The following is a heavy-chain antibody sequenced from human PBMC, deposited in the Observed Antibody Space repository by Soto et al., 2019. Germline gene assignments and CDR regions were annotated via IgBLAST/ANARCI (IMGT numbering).Heavy chain of an antibody. CDR2: ISAYNGNT. CDR3: ARGRYDFWSGYADHNYYYYYYGMDV. V-gene: IGHV1-18*01. Sequence: ASVKVSCKASGYTFTSYGISWVRQAPGQGLEWMGWISAYNGNTNYAQKLQGRVTMTTDTSTSTAYMELRSLRSDDTAVYYCARGRYDFWSGYADHNYYYYYYGMDVWGQGTTVTVS. CDR1: GYTFTSYG. D-gene: IGHD3-3*01. J-gene: IGHJ6*02.